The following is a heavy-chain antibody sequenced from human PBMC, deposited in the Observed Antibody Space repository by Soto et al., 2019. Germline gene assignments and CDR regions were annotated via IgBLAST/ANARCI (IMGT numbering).Heavy chain of an antibody. D-gene: IGHD3-9*01. CDR1: GYTFTSYD. V-gene: IGHV1-8*01. CDR3: PSLDTYYDIFTGAPDAFDI. J-gene: IGHJ3*02. CDR2: MNPNSGNT. Sequence: ASVKVSCKASGYTFTSYDINWVRQATGQGLEWMGWMNPNSGNTGYAQKFQGRVTMTRNTSISTAYMELSSLRSEDTAVYYCPSLDTYYDIFTGAPDAFDIWGQGTMVTVSS.